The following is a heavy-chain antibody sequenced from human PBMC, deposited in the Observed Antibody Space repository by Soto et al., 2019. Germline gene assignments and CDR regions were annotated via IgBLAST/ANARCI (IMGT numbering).Heavy chain of an antibody. Sequence: ASVKVSCKASGYTFTSYGISWVRQAPGQGLEWMGWISAYNGNTNYAQKLQGRVTMTTDTSTSTAYMELRSLRSDDTAVYYWASQSGYDFWSGYSDYWGQGTMVTVSS. V-gene: IGHV1-18*01. D-gene: IGHD3-3*01. CDR2: ISAYNGNT. CDR1: GYTFTSYG. CDR3: ASQSGYDFWSGYSDY. J-gene: IGHJ4*02.